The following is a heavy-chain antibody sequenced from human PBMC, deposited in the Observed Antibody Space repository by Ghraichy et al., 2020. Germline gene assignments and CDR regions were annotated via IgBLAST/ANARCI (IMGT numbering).Heavy chain of an antibody. CDR3: ARDDARGYYVDY. J-gene: IGHJ4*02. D-gene: IGHD3-10*01. Sequence: SETLSLTCTVSGGSVSSGSYYWSWIRQPPGKGLEWIGYIYYSGSTNYNPSLKSRVTISVDTSKNQFSLKLSSVTAADTAVYYCARDDARGYYVDYWGQGTLVTVSS. V-gene: IGHV4-61*01. CDR2: IYYSGST. CDR1: GGSVSSGSYY.